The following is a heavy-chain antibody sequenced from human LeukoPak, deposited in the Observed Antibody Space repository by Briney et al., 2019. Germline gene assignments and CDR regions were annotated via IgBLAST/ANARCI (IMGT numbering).Heavy chain of an antibody. V-gene: IGHV3-53*01. CDR3: ARVGACSRFFCYYYMDV. D-gene: IGHD2-2*01. Sequence: GGSLRLSCAASGFTVSSNYMSWVRQAPGKGLEWVSVIYSGGSTYYADSVKGRFTISRDNSKNTLYLQMNSLRAEDTAVYYCARVGACSRFFCYYYMDVWGKGTTVTVSS. CDR2: IYSGGST. CDR1: GFTVSSNY. J-gene: IGHJ6*03.